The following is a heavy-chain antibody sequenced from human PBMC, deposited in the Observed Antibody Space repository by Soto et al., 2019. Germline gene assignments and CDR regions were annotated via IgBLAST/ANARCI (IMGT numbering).Heavy chain of an antibody. Sequence: EEQLLESGEDLVQPGGSLRLSCAASGFTFGQFVMTWVRQAPGKGLEWVSTITGSSGSTTYTESVKGRFTISRDNSKNSLYLQMNNLRADDTAIYYCAKADTGWFAPWGRGTLVTVSS. CDR3: AKADTGWFAP. D-gene: IGHD3-10*01. J-gene: IGHJ5*02. CDR2: ITGSSGST. CDR1: GFTFGQFV. V-gene: IGHV3-23*01.